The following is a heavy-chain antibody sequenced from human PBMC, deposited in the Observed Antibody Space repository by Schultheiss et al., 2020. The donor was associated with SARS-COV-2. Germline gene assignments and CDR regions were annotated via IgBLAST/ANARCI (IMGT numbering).Heavy chain of an antibody. J-gene: IGHJ4*02. V-gene: IGHV3-23*01. CDR1: GFTFSSYA. CDR2: ISWDGGST. Sequence: GESLKISCAASGFTFSSYAMSWVRQAPGKGLEWVSLISWDGGSTYYADSVKGRFTISRDNAKNSLYLQMNSLRAEDTAVYYCARVEWPTYYFDYWGQGTLVTVSS. D-gene: IGHD3-3*01. CDR3: ARVEWPTYYFDY.